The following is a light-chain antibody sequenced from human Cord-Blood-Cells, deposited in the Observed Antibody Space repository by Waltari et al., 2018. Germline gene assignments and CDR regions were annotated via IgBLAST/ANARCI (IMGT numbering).Light chain of an antibody. CDR2: WAS. J-gene: IGKJ2*01. Sequence: DIVMTQSPDSLAVSLGERATINCKSSQSVLYSSNNKNYLAWYQQKPGQPPKLLIYWASTLESWFPDRFSGSGSGTDFTLTISSLQAEDVAVYYCQQYYSTPYTFGQGTKLEIK. CDR3: QQYYSTPYT. CDR1: QSVLYSSNNKNY. V-gene: IGKV4-1*01.